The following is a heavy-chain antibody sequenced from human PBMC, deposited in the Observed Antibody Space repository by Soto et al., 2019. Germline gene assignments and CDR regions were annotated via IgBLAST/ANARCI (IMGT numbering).Heavy chain of an antibody. D-gene: IGHD3-10*01. CDR2: IYWDNDK. V-gene: IGHV2-5*02. Sequence: QITLKESGPTLVRPTQTLTLTCSFSGFSLTTRGVGVSWIRQPPGKALEWLALIYWDNDKRYRPSLKDRLTITKDTSKNQVVLTMTNVNPVDTATYSCAHIKGGLRVVAYYHNGMDVGGPGTTVTVSS. CDR1: GFSLTTRGVG. CDR3: AHIKGGLRVVAYYHNGMDV. J-gene: IGHJ6*02.